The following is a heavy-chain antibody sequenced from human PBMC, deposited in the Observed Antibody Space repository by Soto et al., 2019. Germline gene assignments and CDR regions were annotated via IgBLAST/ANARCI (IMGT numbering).Heavy chain of an antibody. CDR3: ARDLYSSTSCYEFGLGNWFDP. CDR2: IYYSGST. D-gene: IGHD2-2*01. V-gene: IGHV4-30-4*01. Sequence: SETLSLTCTVSGGSISSGDYYWSWIRQPPGKGLEWIGYIYYSGSTYYNPSLKSRVTISVDTSKNQFSLKLSSVTAADTAVYYCARDLYSSTSCYEFGLGNWFDPWGQGTLVTVSS. J-gene: IGHJ5*02. CDR1: GGSISSGDYY.